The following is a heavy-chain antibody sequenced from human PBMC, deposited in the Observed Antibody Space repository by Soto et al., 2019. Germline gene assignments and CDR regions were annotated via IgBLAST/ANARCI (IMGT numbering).Heavy chain of an antibody. Sequence: SETLSLTCTVSGGSISSGDYYWSWIRQPPGKGLEWIGYIYYSGSTYYNPSLKSRVTISVDTSKNQFSLKLSSVTAADTAVYYCARDSMGEDYYDSSGYTYYYGMDVWGQGTTVTVSS. D-gene: IGHD3-22*01. V-gene: IGHV4-30-4*01. CDR2: IYYSGST. J-gene: IGHJ6*02. CDR1: GGSISSGDYY. CDR3: ARDSMGEDYYDSSGYTYYYGMDV.